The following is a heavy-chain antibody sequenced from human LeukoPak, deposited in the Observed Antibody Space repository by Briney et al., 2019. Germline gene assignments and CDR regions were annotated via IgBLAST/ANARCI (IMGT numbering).Heavy chain of an antibody. V-gene: IGHV1-18*01. CDR2: ISAYNGNT. CDR3: ARGRADYDFWSGYSLYYYYGMDV. J-gene: IGHJ6*02. CDR1: GCTFTSYG. Sequence: VASVKVSCKASGCTFTSYGISWVRQAPGQGLEWMGWISAYNGNTNYAQKLQGRVTMTTDTSTSTAYMELRSLGSDDTAVYYCARGRADYDFWSGYSLYYYYGMDVWGQGTTVTVSS. D-gene: IGHD3-3*01.